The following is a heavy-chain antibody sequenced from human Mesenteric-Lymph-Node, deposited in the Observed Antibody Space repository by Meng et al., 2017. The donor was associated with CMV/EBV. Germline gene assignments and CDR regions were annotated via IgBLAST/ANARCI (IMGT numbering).Heavy chain of an antibody. Sequence: FTFSSYAMHRVRQAPGKGLEWVAVISYDGSNKYYADSVKGRFTISRDNSKNTLYLQMNSLRAEDTAVYYCARATYYYGSGSYRRFDYWGQGTLVTVSS. CDR2: ISYDGSNK. J-gene: IGHJ4*02. D-gene: IGHD3-10*01. CDR3: ARATYYYGSGSYRRFDY. V-gene: IGHV3-30*04. CDR1: FTFSSYA.